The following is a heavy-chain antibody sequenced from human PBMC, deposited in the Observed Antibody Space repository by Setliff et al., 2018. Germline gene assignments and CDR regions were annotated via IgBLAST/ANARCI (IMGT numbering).Heavy chain of an antibody. CDR3: ARYRNYFDSSGQTQYYFDY. CDR2: IDTSGST. J-gene: IGHJ4*02. Sequence: SETLSLTCTVSGGSINNYYWSWIRQSPGKGLEWIGYIDTSGSTDYNPSLKSRVTISVDTSKNQLSLKLSSVTAADTAVYYCARYRNYFDSSGQTQYYFDYWGQGTLVTVSS. D-gene: IGHD3-22*01. CDR1: GGSINNYY. V-gene: IGHV4-4*08.